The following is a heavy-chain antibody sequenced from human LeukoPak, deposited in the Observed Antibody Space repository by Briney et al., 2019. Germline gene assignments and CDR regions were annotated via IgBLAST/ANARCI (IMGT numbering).Heavy chain of an antibody. CDR3: ARDVTALDS. V-gene: IGHV3-7*01. Sequence: GGSLRLSCAASGFTFSSYAMSWVRQAPEKGLEWVANINQGGGEKYYVDSVRGRFTISRDNAKNSLYLQMNSLRADDTAVYYCARDVTALDSWGQGTLVTVSS. J-gene: IGHJ4*02. CDR1: GFTFSSYA. CDR2: INQGGGEK. D-gene: IGHD2-2*01.